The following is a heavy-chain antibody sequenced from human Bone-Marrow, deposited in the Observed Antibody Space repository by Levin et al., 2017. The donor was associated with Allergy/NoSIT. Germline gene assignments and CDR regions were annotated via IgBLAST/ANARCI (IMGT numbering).Heavy chain of an antibody. CDR3: ATGPSGFDY. V-gene: IGHV4-39*01. D-gene: IGHD1-26*01. CDR1: GGSIRGGSYS. Sequence: TASETLSLTCNVSGGSIRGGSYSWGWIRQPPEKGLEWIGTISSGRSTYYNPSFNSRLTISLDTSKNHFSLKLNSLTAADTAVYYCATGPSGFDYWGQGTLVTVSS. J-gene: IGHJ4*02. CDR2: ISSGRST.